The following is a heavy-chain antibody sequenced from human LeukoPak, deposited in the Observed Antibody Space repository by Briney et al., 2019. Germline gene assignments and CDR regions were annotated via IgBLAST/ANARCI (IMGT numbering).Heavy chain of an antibody. V-gene: IGHV1-2*02. J-gene: IGHJ6*03. CDR3: ARVLGAAAGGPTPGCYYYMDV. CDR2: INPNSGGT. CDR1: GYTFTSYG. Sequence: ASVKVSCKASGYTFTSYGISWVRQAPGQGLEWMGWINPNSGGTNYAQKFQGRVTMTRNTSISTAYMELSRLRSDDTAVYYCARVLGAAAGGPTPGCYYYMDVWGKGTTVTVSS. D-gene: IGHD6-13*01.